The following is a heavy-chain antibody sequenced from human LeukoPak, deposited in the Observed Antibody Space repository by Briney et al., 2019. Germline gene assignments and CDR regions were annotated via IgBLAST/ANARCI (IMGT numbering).Heavy chain of an antibody. CDR3: ARPSTYSNAFDI. J-gene: IGHJ3*02. CDR2: IYHSGST. D-gene: IGHD2-21*01. V-gene: IGHV4-30-2*01. Sequence: SETLSLTCTVSGGSISSGGYYWSWIRQPPGKGLEWIGYIYHSGSTYYNPSLKSRVTISVDRSKNQFSLKLSSVTAADTAVYYCARPSTYSNAFDIWGQGTMVTVSS. CDR1: GGSISSGGYY.